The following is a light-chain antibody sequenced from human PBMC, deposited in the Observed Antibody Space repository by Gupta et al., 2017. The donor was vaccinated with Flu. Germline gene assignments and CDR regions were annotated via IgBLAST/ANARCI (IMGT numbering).Light chain of an antibody. CDR2: GIS. CDR3: QHANNFPRT. J-gene: IGKJ1*01. CDR1: QTISHW. Sequence: DIQMTQSPSSVSASVGDRVTITCRASQTISHWLAWYQQKPGKAPKLLIYGISTLQSGVPSRFSGSGSGTDFTLTISSLQPEDFATYYCQHANNFPRTFGQGTKVEAK. V-gene: IGKV1-12*01.